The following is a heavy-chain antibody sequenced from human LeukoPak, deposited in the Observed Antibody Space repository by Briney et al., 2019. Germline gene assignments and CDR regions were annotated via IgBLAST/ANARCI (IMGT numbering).Heavy chain of an antibody. CDR2: IKSKTDGGTT. CDR1: GFTFSDAW. V-gene: IGHV3-15*01. Sequence: NPGGSLRLSCVGSGFTFSDAWISWVRQAPGKGLEWVGRIKSKTDGGTTDYAAPVKGRFTISRDDSKNTLYLQMNSLKTEDTAVYYCTSSEGIVVVPAANGAEDWFDPWGQGTLVTVSS. J-gene: IGHJ5*02. D-gene: IGHD2-2*01. CDR3: TSSEGIVVVPAANGAEDWFDP.